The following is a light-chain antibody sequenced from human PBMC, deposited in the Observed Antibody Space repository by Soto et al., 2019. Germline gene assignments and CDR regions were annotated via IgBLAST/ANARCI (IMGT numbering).Light chain of an antibody. J-gene: IGKJ5*01. Sequence: DIQMTQSPSSLSASLGDRVTITCRASQSISSYLNWYQQKPGKAPKLLIYAASSSQSGVPSRFSGSGSGTDFTLTISSLEPEDFAVYYCQQRSNWPPSFGQGTRLEIK. CDR3: QQRSNWPPS. CDR2: AAS. V-gene: IGKV1-39*01. CDR1: QSISSY.